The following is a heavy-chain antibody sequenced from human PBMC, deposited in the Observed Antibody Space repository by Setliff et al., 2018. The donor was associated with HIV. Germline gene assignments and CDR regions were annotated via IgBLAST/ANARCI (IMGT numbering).Heavy chain of an antibody. Sequence: PSETLSLTCTVSGGSVSNYYWGWIRQPPGKGLEWIGSIYHNGITYYNPSLKSRVTISVDTSQNQFSLKLSSVTAADTAIYYCARRIYGNNPYFDYWSQGTLVTVSS. CDR3: ARRIYGNNPYFDY. CDR2: IYHNGIT. V-gene: IGHV4-59*08. J-gene: IGHJ4*02. D-gene: IGHD4-17*01. CDR1: GGSVSNYY.